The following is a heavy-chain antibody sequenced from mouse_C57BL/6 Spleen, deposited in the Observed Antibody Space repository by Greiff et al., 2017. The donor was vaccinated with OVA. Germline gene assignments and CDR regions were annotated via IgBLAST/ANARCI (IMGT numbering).Heavy chain of an antibody. CDR1: GYTFTSYD. Sequence: VQLVESGPELVKPGASVKLSCKASGYTFTSYDINWVKQRPGQGLEWIGWIYPRDGSTKYNETFKGKATLTVDTSSSTAYMELHSLTSEDSAVYFCARKGYYGSSLYYFDYWGQGTTLTVSS. CDR3: ARKGYYGSSLYYFDY. J-gene: IGHJ2*01. CDR2: IYPRDGST. D-gene: IGHD1-1*01. V-gene: IGHV1-85*01.